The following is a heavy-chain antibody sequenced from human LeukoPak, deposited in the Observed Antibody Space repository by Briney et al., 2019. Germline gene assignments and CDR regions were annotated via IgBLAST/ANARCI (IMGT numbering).Heavy chain of an antibody. D-gene: IGHD6-19*01. CDR2: ISGSGGST. CDR1: GFTFSSYA. CDR3: AKDTEYSSGWYQIAYYFDY. Sequence: PGGSLRLSCAASGFTFSSYAMSWVRQAPGKGLEWVSAISGSGGSTYYADSVKGRFTISRDNSKNTLYLQMNSLRAADTAVYYCAKDTEYSSGWYQIAYYFDYWGQGTLVTVSS. J-gene: IGHJ4*02. V-gene: IGHV3-23*01.